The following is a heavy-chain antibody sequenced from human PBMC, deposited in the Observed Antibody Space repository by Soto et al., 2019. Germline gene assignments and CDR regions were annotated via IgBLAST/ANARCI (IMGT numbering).Heavy chain of an antibody. CDR3: GKDVGDYVPYYYGVDV. J-gene: IGHJ6*02. V-gene: IGHV3-30*18. Sequence: QVQLVESGGGVVQPGTSLRLSCAASGFTFKTHAMHWVRQAPGKGLEWMAVIAYDGNEKFYADSVKGRFTISRDNSKNALYLQINTLRNEDTAVYYWGKDVGDYVPYYYGVDVWGQGTTVTVSS. D-gene: IGHD1-26*01. CDR1: GFTFKTHA. CDR2: IAYDGNEK.